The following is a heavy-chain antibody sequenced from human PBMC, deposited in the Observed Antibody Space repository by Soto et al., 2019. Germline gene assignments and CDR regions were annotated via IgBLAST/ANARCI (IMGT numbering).Heavy chain of an antibody. CDR3: ARASPYYDFWSGYSQNWFDP. V-gene: IGHV4-38-2*01. D-gene: IGHD3-3*01. J-gene: IGHJ5*02. Sequence: PSETLSLTCAVSGYSISSGYYWGWIRQPPGKGLEWIGSIYHSGSTYYNPSLKSRVTISVDTSKNQFSLKLSSVTAADTAVYYCARASPYYDFWSGYSQNWFDPWGQGTLVTVS. CDR1: GYSISSGYY. CDR2: IYHSGST.